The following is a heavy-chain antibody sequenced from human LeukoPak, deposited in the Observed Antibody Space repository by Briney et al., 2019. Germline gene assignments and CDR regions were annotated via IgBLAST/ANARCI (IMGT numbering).Heavy chain of an antibody. CDR3: AKPGRDGCTGSSCYSWLDP. CDR2: VSGNNDNT. D-gene: IGHD2-15*01. Sequence: ASVKVSCKASGFIFSNYGISWVRQAPGQGPEWMGWVSGNNDNTIYAQNLQGRVTMTTDTSTSTAYMELRSLRYDDTAVYYCAKPGRDGCTGSSCYSWLDPWGQGTLVTASS. V-gene: IGHV1-18*01. J-gene: IGHJ5*02. CDR1: GFIFSNYG.